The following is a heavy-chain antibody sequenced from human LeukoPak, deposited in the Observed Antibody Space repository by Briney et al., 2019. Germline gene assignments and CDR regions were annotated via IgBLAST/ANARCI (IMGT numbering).Heavy chain of an antibody. V-gene: IGHV4-34*01. Sequence: SETLSLTCAVYGGSFSGYYWSWIRQPPGKGLEWIGEINHSGSTNYNPSLKSRATISVDTSKNQFSLKLSSVTAADTAVYYCARGFAGPFDYWGQGTLVNVSS. J-gene: IGHJ4*02. CDR1: GGSFSGYY. CDR2: INHSGST. CDR3: ARGFAGPFDY.